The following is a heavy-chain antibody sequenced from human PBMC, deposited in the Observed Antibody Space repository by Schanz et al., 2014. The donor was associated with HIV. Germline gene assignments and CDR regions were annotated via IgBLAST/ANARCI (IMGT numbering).Heavy chain of an antibody. J-gene: IGHJ6*02. D-gene: IGHD3-16*01. V-gene: IGHV3-30*03. Sequence: QVQLVESGGGVVQPGRSLRLSCAASGFTFSSDGMHWVRQAPGKGLEWVAFISYDGSNKYYADSVKGRFTISRDNSKNTLYLQMNSLRGEDTAVYYCARVANWDYYGMDVWGRGTTVTVSS. CDR3: ARVANWDYYGMDV. CDR2: ISYDGSNK. CDR1: GFTFSSDG.